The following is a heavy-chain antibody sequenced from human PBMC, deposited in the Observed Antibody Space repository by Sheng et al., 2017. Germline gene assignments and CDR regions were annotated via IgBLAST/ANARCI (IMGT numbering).Heavy chain of an antibody. D-gene: IGHD1-26*01. V-gene: IGHV4-59*11. Sequence: QVLLQESGPGLVKPSETLSLSCSVSGASISSHYWSWIRQPPGKGLEWIGNMYYSGSTNYNPSLNGRVTISEDTSKSQLSLKLSSVTAADTAVYYCARVLGGWEFHDVFDIWGPRDNGHR. CDR1: GASISSHY. J-gene: IGHJ3*02. CDR2: MYYSGST. CDR3: ARVLGGWEFHDVFDI.